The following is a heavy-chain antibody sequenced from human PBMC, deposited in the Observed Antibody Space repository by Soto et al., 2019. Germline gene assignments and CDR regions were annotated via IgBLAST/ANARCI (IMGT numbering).Heavy chain of an antibody. D-gene: IGHD2-21*02. CDR2: ISASNGNT. Sequence: QVPLVKSGAEVKKPAAPVKFSCKASGYTFTSYGISWVRQAPGQGLEWMGWISASNGNTNYAQKHQGRVTMTPATSTSTAYMELRSLRSDGTAVYYCATELSADGDCAGSYWGQGTLVTVSS. V-gene: IGHV1-18*01. CDR3: ATELSADGDCAGSY. J-gene: IGHJ4*02. CDR1: GYTFTSYG.